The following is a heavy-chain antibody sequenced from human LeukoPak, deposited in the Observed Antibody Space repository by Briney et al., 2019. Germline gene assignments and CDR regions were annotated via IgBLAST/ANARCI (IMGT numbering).Heavy chain of an antibody. V-gene: IGHV3-7*01. CDR1: GFTFSSYW. Sequence: GGSLRLSCAASGFTFSSYWMSWVRQAPGKGLEWVANIKQDGSEKYYVDSVKGRFTISRDNAKNSLYLQMNSLRAEDTAVYYCARDEPDYDSSGYYYLDAFDIWGQGTMVTVSS. D-gene: IGHD3-22*01. CDR3: ARDEPDYDSSGYYYLDAFDI. J-gene: IGHJ3*02. CDR2: IKQDGSEK.